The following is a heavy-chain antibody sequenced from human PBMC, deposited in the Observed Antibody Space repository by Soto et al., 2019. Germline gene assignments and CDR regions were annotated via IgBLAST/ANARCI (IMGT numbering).Heavy chain of an antibody. Sequence: GGSLRLSCAASGFTFSSYAMSWVRQAPGKGLEWVSAISGSGGSTYYPDSVKGRFTISRDNSKNTMYLQMNSLRAEDTAVYYCAKDRRYPGGWYFDYWGQGTLVTVSS. CDR1: GFTFSSYA. CDR2: ISGSGGST. CDR3: AKDRRYPGGWYFDY. J-gene: IGHJ4*02. V-gene: IGHV3-23*01. D-gene: IGHD6-19*01.